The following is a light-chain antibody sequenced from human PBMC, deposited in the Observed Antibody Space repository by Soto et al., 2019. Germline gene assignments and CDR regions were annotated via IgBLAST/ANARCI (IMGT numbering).Light chain of an antibody. CDR3: LQDYTYPLS. J-gene: IGKJ4*01. CDR2: TAS. CDR1: QGIRID. Sequence: AIQMTQSPSSLSASVGDSVTITCRASQGIRIDLGWYQQKPGKAPKLLIHTASTLQSGVPSRFXXXGSGTEFTLTISGLQPEDFATYYCLQDYTYPLSFGGGTKV. V-gene: IGKV1-6*01.